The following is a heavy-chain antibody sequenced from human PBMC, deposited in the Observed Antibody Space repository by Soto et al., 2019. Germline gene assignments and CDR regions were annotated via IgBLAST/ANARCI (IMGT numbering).Heavy chain of an antibody. J-gene: IGHJ6*02. V-gene: IGHV1-2*04. D-gene: IGHD4-17*01. Sequence: WASVKVSCKASGYTFTGYYMHWVRQAPGQGLEWMGWINPNSGGTNYAQKFQGWVTMTRDTSISTAYMELSRLRSDDTAVYYCARAHDYGDTAIGMDVWGQGTTVTVSS. CDR1: GYTFTGYY. CDR3: ARAHDYGDTAIGMDV. CDR2: INPNSGGT.